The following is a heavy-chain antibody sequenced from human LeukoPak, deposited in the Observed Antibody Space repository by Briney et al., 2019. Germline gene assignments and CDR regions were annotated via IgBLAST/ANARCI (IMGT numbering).Heavy chain of an antibody. CDR2: ISAYNGNT. CDR1: GYTFTSYG. CDR3: ARGPAPGIAVAGIYRRGDYYYGMDV. J-gene: IGHJ6*02. D-gene: IGHD6-19*01. V-gene: IGHV1-18*01. Sequence: GASVKVSCKASGYTFTSYGISWVRQAPGQGLEWMGWISAYNGNTNYAQKLQGRVTMTTDTSTSTAYMELRSLRSDDTAVYYCARGPAPGIAVAGIYRRGDYYYGMDVWGQGTTVTVSS.